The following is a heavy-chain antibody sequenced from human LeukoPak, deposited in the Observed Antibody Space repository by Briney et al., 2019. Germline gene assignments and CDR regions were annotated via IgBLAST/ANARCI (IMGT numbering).Heavy chain of an antibody. D-gene: IGHD1-26*01. J-gene: IGHJ4*02. CDR3: AKGQGGQDDY. CDR2: ISYDGSNK. V-gene: IGHV3-30*18. CDR1: GFTFSSYG. Sequence: GGSLRLSCAASGFTFSSYGMHWVRQAPGKGLEWVAVISYDGSNKYYADSVKGRFTISRDSSKNTLYLQMNSLRAEDTAVYYCAKGQGGQDDYWGQGTLVTVSS.